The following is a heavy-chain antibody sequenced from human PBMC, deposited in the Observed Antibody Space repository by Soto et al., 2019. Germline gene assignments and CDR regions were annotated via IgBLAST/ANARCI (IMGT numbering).Heavy chain of an antibody. CDR1: GFTFSDNY. J-gene: IGHJ4*02. CDR3: ARFSGSYTRGLDY. V-gene: IGHV3-72*01. D-gene: IGHD1-26*01. CDR2: SRNKANSYST. Sequence: EVQLVESGGGLVQPGGSLRLSCAASGFTFSDNYMDWVRQAPGKGLEWVGRSRNKANSYSTEYAASVKGRFTISRDESKNSLYLQMNSLKPEDTAVYYCARFSGSYTRGLDYWGQGTLVTVSS.